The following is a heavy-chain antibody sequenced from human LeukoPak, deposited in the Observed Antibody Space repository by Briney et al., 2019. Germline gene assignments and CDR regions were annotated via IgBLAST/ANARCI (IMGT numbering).Heavy chain of an antibody. CDR2: ISGSSDST. D-gene: IGHD3-22*01. V-gene: IGHV3-23*01. CDR1: GFTFSSYA. Sequence: PGGSLRLSCAASGFTFSSYAMSWVRQAPGKGLEWVSAISGSSDSTYYADSVEGRFTISRDNSRSTLSLQMDSLRAEDTAVYYCAKANSLSGYYYDTVDFWGQGTLVTVSS. J-gene: IGHJ4*02. CDR3: AKANSLSGYYYDTVDF.